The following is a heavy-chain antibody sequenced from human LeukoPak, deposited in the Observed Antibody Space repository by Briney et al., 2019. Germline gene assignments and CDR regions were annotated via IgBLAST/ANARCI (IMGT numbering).Heavy chain of an antibody. CDR2: ISSSGSTI. D-gene: IGHD2/OR15-2a*01. CDR1: VFTFGGDI. V-gene: IGHV3-48*02. Sequence: GGALSLSCTAPVFTFGGDIMNSVRQAPGKGLEWVSYISSSGSTIYYSDSVKGRFTISRDNAKNSLCLQMNSLRNEDTAIYYCARDIHLSYSSQGTLVTVSS. CDR3: ARDIHLSY. J-gene: IGHJ4*02.